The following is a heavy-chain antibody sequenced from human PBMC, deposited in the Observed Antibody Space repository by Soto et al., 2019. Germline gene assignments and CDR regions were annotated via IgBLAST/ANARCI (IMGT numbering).Heavy chain of an antibody. J-gene: IGHJ6*02. D-gene: IGHD6-6*01. V-gene: IGHV4-31*03. CDR1: GGSISSGGYC. CDR2: IYYSGST. CDR3: VTGATIAARPMAV. Sequence: SETLSLTCTVSGGSISSGGYCWRGMRQRPGKVLEWIAYIYYSGSTSYNPSLKRRATISVDTSKNQSSLKLSSVTGADTAVYCCVTGATIAARPMAVWGQGTRVPV.